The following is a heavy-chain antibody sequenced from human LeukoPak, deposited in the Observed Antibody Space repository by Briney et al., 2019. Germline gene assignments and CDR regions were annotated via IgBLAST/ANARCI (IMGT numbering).Heavy chain of an antibody. J-gene: IGHJ5*02. Sequence: SETLSLTCAVYGGSFSGYYYTWIRQPPGKGLEWIGEINHSGSTNYNPSLKSRVTISVDTSKNQFSLKLSSVTAADTAVYYCARGRADYTVVVPADNWFDPWGQGTLVTVSS. CDR2: INHSGST. D-gene: IGHD2-2*01. CDR1: GGSFSGYY. V-gene: IGHV4-34*01. CDR3: ARGRADYTVVVPADNWFDP.